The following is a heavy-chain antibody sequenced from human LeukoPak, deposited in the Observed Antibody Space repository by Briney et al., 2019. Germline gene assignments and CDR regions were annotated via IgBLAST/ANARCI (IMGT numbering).Heavy chain of an antibody. CDR1: GGSSSGYY. CDR3: ARAPPFGVVIDFDY. D-gene: IGHD3-3*01. CDR2: INHSGST. Sequence: SETLSLTCAVYGGSSSGYYWSWIRQPPGKGLEWIGEINHSGSTNYNPSLKSRVTISVDTSKNQFSLKLSSVTAADTAVYYCARAPPFGVVIDFDYWGQGTLVTVSS. J-gene: IGHJ4*02. V-gene: IGHV4-34*01.